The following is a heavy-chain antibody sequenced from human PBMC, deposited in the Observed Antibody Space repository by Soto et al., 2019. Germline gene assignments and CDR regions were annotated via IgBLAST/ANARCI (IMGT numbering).Heavy chain of an antibody. CDR2: INWNGGST. CDR3: ARNGVVVPAATYYYYYYYMDV. D-gene: IGHD2-2*01. CDR1: GFTFDDYG. V-gene: IGHV3-20*01. J-gene: IGHJ6*03. Sequence: GGSLRLSCAASGFTFDDYGMSWVRQAPGKGLEWVSGINWNGGSTGYADSVKGRFTISRDNAKNSLYLQMNSLRAEDTALYHCARNGVVVPAATYYYYYYYMDVWGKGTTVTVSS.